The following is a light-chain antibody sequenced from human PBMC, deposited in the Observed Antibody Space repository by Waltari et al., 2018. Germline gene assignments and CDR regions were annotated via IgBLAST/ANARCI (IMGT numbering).Light chain of an antibody. CDR1: SSDIGTFHL. CDR3: CSYAGSRTWV. V-gene: IGLV2-23*02. CDR2: DVS. J-gene: IGLJ3*02. Sequence: QSALTQPASVSGSPGQSIPISCLGTSSDIGTFHLVSWYLQYPGTAPKLLIYDVSQRPSGVSNRFSGSKSGNTASLTISGLQAEDEAIYYCCSYAGSRTWVFGGGAKLTVL.